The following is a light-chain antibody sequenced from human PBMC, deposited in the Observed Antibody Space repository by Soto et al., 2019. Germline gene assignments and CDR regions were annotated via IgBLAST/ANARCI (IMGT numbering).Light chain of an antibody. J-gene: IGKJ1*01. CDR2: ATS. Sequence: AIQMTQSPSSLSASVGDRVTITCRASQDIRTELGWYQQKPGNAPKLLIYATSILQSGVPSRFSGIGSGTDFTLPISGLQLEVFATDNSQKYYIYLRAFGQGTKV. V-gene: IGKV1-6*01. CDR1: QDIRTE. CDR3: QKYYIYLRA.